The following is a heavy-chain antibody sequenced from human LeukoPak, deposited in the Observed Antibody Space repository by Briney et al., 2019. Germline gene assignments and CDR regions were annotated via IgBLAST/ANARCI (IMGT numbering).Heavy chain of an antibody. Sequence: GGSLRLSCAASGFTFSSYGMHWVRQAPGKGLEWVAVISYDGSNKYYADSVKGRFTISRDNSKNTLYLQMNSLRAEDTAVYYGAKDKGWCSGGSCYSGAFDIWGQGTMVTVSS. CDR3: AKDKGWCSGGSCYSGAFDI. CDR2: ISYDGSNK. V-gene: IGHV3-30*18. D-gene: IGHD2-15*01. CDR1: GFTFSSYG. J-gene: IGHJ3*02.